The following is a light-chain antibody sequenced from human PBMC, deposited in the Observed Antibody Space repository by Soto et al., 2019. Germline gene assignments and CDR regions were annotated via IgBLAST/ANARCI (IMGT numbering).Light chain of an antibody. CDR1: QSIGSW. CDR3: QQYDYSRS. CDR2: DVS. J-gene: IGKJ1*01. V-gene: IGKV1-5*01. Sequence: DIQMTQSPATLSASVGDRVTITFRASQSIGSWLAWFQQTPGEAPKLLIYDVSNLETGVPSRFSGSGSGTEFSLTIRSLQPDDFAIYYCQQYDYSRSFGQGTKVDIK.